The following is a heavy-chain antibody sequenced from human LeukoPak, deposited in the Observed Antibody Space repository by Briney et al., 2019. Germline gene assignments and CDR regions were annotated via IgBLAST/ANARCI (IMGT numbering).Heavy chain of an antibody. V-gene: IGHV1-18*04. Sequence: ASVKVSCKASGYTLTGYYMHWVRQAPGQGLEWMGWISAYNGNTNYAQKLQGRVTMTTDTSTSTAYMELRSLRSDDTAVYYCARDYGSGSYSGFDPWGQGTLVTVSS. D-gene: IGHD3-10*01. CDR1: GYTLTGYY. CDR2: ISAYNGNT. CDR3: ARDYGSGSYSGFDP. J-gene: IGHJ5*02.